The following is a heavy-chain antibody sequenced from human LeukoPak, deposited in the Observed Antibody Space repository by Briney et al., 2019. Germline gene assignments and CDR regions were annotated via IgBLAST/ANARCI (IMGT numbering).Heavy chain of an antibody. D-gene: IGHD4-17*01. J-gene: IGHJ4*02. Sequence: ASVKVSCEASGYTFTGYYMHWVRQAPGQGLEWMGWINPNSGGTNYAQKFQGRVTMTRDTSISTAYMELSRLRSDDTAVYYCARDSASATVTTFGYWGQGTLVTVSS. CDR3: ARDSASATVTTFGY. CDR1: GYTFTGYY. V-gene: IGHV1-2*02. CDR2: INPNSGGT.